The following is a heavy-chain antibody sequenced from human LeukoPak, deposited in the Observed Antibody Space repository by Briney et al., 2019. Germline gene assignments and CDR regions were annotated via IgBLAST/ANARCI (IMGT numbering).Heavy chain of an antibody. D-gene: IGHD7-27*01. J-gene: IGHJ4*02. CDR2: IFHSGST. CDR3: ASLTRGHDY. CDR1: GGSISSYY. V-gene: IGHV4-59*12. Sequence: PSETLSLTCIVSGGSISSYYWSWIRQPPGKGLEWVGYIFHSGSTYYNPSLKSRVTISVDRSKNQFSLNLSSVTAADTAVYYCASLTRGHDYWGQGTLVTVAS.